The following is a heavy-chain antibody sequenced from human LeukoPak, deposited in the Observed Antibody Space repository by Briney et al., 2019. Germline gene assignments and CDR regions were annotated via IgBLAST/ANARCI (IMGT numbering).Heavy chain of an antibody. CDR3: ALCPQKGSRRYYYYYMDV. Sequence: GGSLRLSCAASGFTVSSNYMSWVRQAPGKGLEWVSVIYSGGSTYYADSVKGRFTISRDNSKNTLYLQMNSLRAEDTAVYYCALCPQKGSRRYYYYYMDVWGKGTTVTVSS. CDR1: GFTVSSNY. CDR2: IYSGGST. D-gene: IGHD3-10*01. J-gene: IGHJ6*03. V-gene: IGHV3-53*01.